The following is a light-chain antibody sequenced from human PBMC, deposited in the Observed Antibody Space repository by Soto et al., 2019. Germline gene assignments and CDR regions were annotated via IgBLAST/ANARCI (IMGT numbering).Light chain of an antibody. J-gene: IGKJ5*01. Sequence: DVQVTECPSSVSASVGARVTITCRASQDIASYLAWYQHKPGRTTELXMHGASRLQSGVPARFSGSGSGTDFTLSINSLQPEDFATYYCQQAYSFPITFGQGTRLEI. CDR3: QQAYSFPIT. CDR2: GAS. V-gene: IGKV1D-12*01. CDR1: QDIASY.